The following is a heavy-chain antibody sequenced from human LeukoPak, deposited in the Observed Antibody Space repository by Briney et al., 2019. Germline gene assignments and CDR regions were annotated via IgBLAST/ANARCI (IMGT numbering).Heavy chain of an antibody. V-gene: IGHV4-34*01. CDR3: AKDLTH. Sequence: KPSKTLSLTCAVYGGSFSGYYWSWIRQPPGKGLEWIGEINHSGSTNYNPSLKSRVTISVDTSKNQFSLKLSSVTAADTAVYYCAKDLTHWGQGTLVTVSS. J-gene: IGHJ4*02. D-gene: IGHD4/OR15-4a*01. CDR2: INHSGST. CDR1: GGSFSGYY.